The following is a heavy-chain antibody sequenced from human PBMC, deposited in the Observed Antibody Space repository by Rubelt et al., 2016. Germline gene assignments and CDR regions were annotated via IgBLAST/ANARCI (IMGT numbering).Heavy chain of an antibody. D-gene: IGHD2-15*01. CDR3: AHSSCSRPGVY. CDR2: IYWDDDK. V-gene: IGHV2-5*02. Sequence: QITLKESGPTLVKPTQTLTLTCTFSGFSLSTSGVGVGWIRQPPGKALEWLALIYWDDDKRYSPSLKSRLNIPKDASKTQVGLTMTNMDPVDAATYYCAHSSCSRPGVYWGQGTLVTVSS. J-gene: IGHJ4*02. CDR1: GFSLSTSGVG.